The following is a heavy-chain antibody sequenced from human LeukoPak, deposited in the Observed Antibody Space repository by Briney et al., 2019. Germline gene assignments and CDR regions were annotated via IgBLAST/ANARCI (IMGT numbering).Heavy chain of an antibody. Sequence: PSETLSLTCTVFGVSINNYYWSGIRQTATKGRQCIGYIYHSERTSYNPSLKSRVTISVDSSHHQFSLKLSSVTAAHTAVYYCARGVGSSWYNPWGQGTLVIVSS. D-gene: IGHD6-13*01. CDR2: IYHSERT. CDR1: GVSINNYY. J-gene: IGHJ5*02. CDR3: ARGVGSSWYNP. V-gene: IGHV4-59*12.